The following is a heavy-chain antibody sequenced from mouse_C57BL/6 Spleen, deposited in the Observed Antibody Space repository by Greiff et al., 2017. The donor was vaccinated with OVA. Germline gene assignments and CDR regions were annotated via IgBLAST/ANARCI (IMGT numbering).Heavy chain of an antibody. J-gene: IGHJ1*03. D-gene: IGHD1-1*01. CDR1: GFTFSDYY. CDR3: ARRDYGSKYFDV. V-gene: IGHV5-16*01. Sequence: EVKLVESEGGLVQPGSSMKLSCTASGFTFSDYYMAWVRQVPEKGLEWVANINYDGSSTYYLDSLKSRFIISRDNAKNILYLQMSSLKSEDTATYYCARRDYGSKYFDVWGTGTTVTVSS. CDR2: INYDGSST.